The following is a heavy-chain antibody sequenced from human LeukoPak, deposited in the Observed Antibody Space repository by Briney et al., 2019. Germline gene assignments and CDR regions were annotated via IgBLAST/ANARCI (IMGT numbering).Heavy chain of an antibody. Sequence: GGSLRLSCAASGFTVSSNYMSWVRQAPGKGLEWVSVIYSGGSTYYADSVKGRFTISRDNSKNTLYLQMNSLRAEDTAVYYCAREHHYDFWSGYLIWGQGTLVTVSS. CDR1: GFTVSSNY. J-gene: IGHJ4*02. CDR2: IYSGGST. D-gene: IGHD3-3*01. CDR3: AREHHYDFWSGYLI. V-gene: IGHV3-66*01.